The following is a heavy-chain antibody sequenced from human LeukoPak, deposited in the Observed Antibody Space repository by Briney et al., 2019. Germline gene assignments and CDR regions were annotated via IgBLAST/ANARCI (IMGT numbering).Heavy chain of an antibody. V-gene: IGHV3-66*02. CDR2: IYRGGST. J-gene: IGHJ4*02. CDR1: GFTLSSNY. Sequence: GGSLSLSCAASGFTLSSNYMSWVRQAPGKGLGWVAFIYRGGSTYYADSVKGRFTISRDNSKTTLYFQLNSLRVEDRPVYYCASRRYYDFWSGYFDCWGQGTLVTVSS. CDR3: ASRRYYDFWSGYFDC. D-gene: IGHD3-3*01.